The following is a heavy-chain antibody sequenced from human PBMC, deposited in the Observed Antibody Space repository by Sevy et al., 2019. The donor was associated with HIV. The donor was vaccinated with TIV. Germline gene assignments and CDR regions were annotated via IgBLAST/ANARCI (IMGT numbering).Heavy chain of an antibody. J-gene: IGHJ4*02. V-gene: IGHV3-7*01. Sequence: GGSLRPSCAASGFSFSAYWMNWVRQAPGKGLEWVANIKPDGSDKHYVDSAEGRFTISRDNAKNSLYLQMNSLRVEDTAMYYCAQETFGRFDSWGQGTLVTVSS. CDR3: AQETFGRFDS. D-gene: IGHD1-26*01. CDR1: GFSFSAYW. CDR2: IKPDGSDK.